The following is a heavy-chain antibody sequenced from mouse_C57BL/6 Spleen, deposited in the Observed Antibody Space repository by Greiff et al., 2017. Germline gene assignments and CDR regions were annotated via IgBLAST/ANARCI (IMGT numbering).Heavy chain of an antibody. J-gene: IGHJ1*03. V-gene: IGHV1-26*01. CDR1: GYTFTDYY. CDR3: ARGAYDGYYGWYFDV. D-gene: IGHD2-3*01. CDR2: INPNNGGT. Sequence: EVQLQQSGPELVKPGASVKISCKASGYTFTDYYMNWVKQSHGKSLEWIGDINPNNGGTSYNQKFKGKATLTVDKSSSTAYMELRSLTSEDSAVYYCARGAYDGYYGWYFDVWGTGTTVTVSS.